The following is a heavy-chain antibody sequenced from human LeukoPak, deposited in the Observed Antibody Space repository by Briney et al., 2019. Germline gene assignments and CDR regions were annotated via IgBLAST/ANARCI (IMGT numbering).Heavy chain of an antibody. V-gene: IGHV1-2*02. CDR2: INPNSGGT. J-gene: IGHJ3*02. CDR3: ARVMSIGDDAFDI. CDR1: GYTFTGYY. Sequence: ASVKVSCKASGYTFTGYYMHWVRQAPGQGLEWMGWINPNSGGTNYAQKFQGRVTVTRDTSISTAYMELSRLRSDDTAVYYCARVMSIGDDAFDIWGQGTMVTVSS. D-gene: IGHD6-6*01.